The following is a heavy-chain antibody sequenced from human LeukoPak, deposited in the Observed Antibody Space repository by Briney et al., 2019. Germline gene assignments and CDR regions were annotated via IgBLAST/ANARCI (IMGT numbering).Heavy chain of an antibody. V-gene: IGHV3-7*03. D-gene: IGHD2-15*01. CDR1: GFTFSNYW. CDR3: ARDHGRYCSGGSCYFGGFFEY. J-gene: IGHJ4*02. CDR2: IKQDGREK. Sequence: GGSLRLSCAASGFTFSNYWMSWVRQAAGRGLGWVANIKQDGREKYYVDSVKGRFTISRDNAKNSLYLQMNSLRAEDTAVYYCARDHGRYCSGGSCYFGGFFEYWGQGTLGTVSS.